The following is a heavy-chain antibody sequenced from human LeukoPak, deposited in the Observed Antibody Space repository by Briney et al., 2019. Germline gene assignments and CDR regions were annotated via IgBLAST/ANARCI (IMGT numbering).Heavy chain of an antibody. V-gene: IGHV4-31*03. CDR1: SGSITSGGYY. J-gene: IGHJ6*03. D-gene: IGHD4-11*01. CDR2: IYYSGST. CDR3: ARAPKGMTTVRYYYYYYMDV. Sequence: PSQTLSLTCTVSSGSITSGGYYWNWIRQHPGKGLEWIGYIYYSGSTFYNPSLKSRVTMSVDTSKNQFSLKLSSVTAADTAVYYRARAPKGMTTVRYYYYYYMDVWGKGTTVTVSS.